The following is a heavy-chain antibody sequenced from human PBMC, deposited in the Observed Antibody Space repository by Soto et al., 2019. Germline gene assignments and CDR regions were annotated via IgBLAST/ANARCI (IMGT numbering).Heavy chain of an antibody. CDR3: ARDFVHRRYDYVWGSYRYQGGMDV. D-gene: IGHD3-16*02. J-gene: IGHJ6*02. Sequence: PGGSLRLSCAASGFTFSSYWMSWVRQAPGKGLAWVANIKQDGSEKYYVDSVKGRFTISRDNAKNSLYLQMNSLRAEDTAVYYCARDFVHRRYDYVWGSYRYQGGMDVWGQGTTVTVSS. CDR2: IKQDGSEK. CDR1: GFTFSSYW. V-gene: IGHV3-7*01.